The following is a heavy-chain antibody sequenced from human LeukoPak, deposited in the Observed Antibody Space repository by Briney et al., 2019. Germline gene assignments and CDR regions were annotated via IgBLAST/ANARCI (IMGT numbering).Heavy chain of an antibody. CDR3: ASSPVEYFQH. CDR2: IIPIFGIA. V-gene: IGHV1-69*04. Sequence: SVKVSCKASGGTFSSYAISWLRQAPGQGLEWMGRIIPIFGIANYAQKFQGRVTITADKSTSTAYMELSSLRSEDTAVYYCASSPVEYFQHWGQGTLVTVSS. J-gene: IGHJ1*01. CDR1: GGTFSSYA.